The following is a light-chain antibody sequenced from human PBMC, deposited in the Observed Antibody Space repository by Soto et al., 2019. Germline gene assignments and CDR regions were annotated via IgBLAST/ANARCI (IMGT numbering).Light chain of an antibody. Sequence: EIVLTQSPATLSLSPGERATLSCRASQRVSSYLAWYQQKHGQAPTLLIYDASNRGTGIPAMISGSGSGTDFAITISSLEPEGFAVYYCQQRSNWPTFGRGTKVEIK. V-gene: IGKV3-11*01. J-gene: IGKJ4*01. CDR2: DAS. CDR1: QRVSSY. CDR3: QQRSNWPT.